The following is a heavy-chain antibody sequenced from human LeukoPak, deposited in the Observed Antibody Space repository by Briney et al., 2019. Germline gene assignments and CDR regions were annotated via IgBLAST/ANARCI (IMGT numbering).Heavy chain of an antibody. CDR3: ARRIAAAGIFWFDA. CDR1: GGSITNSNFY. Sequence: PSETLSLTCTVSGGSITNSNFYWVWIRQPPGKGLEWIGSIYYSGSAYYSPSLTRRVTMSVDTSKNQFSLRLSSVTAADTAVYYCARRIAAAGIFWFDAWGQGTLVTVSS. J-gene: IGHJ5*02. D-gene: IGHD6-13*01. V-gene: IGHV4-39*01. CDR2: IYYSGSA.